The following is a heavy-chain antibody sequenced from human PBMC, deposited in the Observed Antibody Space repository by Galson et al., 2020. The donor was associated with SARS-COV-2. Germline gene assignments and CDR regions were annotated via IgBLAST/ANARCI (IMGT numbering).Heavy chain of an antibody. CDR1: GFTFSSYG. J-gene: IGHJ6*02. Sequence: GGSLRLSCAASGFTFSSYGMHWVRQAPGKGLEWVAVISYDGSNKYYADSVNGRFTISRDNSKNTLYLQMNSLRAEDTAVYYCATSTAPHYYGSGSHYGAYYYGMDVWGQGTTVTVSS. CDR2: ISYDGSNK. CDR3: ATSTAPHYYGSGSHYGAYYYGMDV. D-gene: IGHD3-10*01. V-gene: IGHV3-30*03.